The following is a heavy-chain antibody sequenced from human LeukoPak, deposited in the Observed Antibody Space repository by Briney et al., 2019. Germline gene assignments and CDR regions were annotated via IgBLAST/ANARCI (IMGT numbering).Heavy chain of an antibody. CDR3: VKGRGSSGYYGFDI. CDR2: INTDRSST. D-gene: IGHD3-22*01. J-gene: IGHJ3*02. CDR1: GFTFSSYC. Sequence: PGGSLRLSCAPSGFTFSSYCMQCVREAPGKGRVWVSRINTDRSSTSYADSVKGRFTLSRDNAKNKLYLQMNNLRGEHRAVDYCVKGRGSSGYYGFDIWGQGTMVTVSS. V-gene: IGHV3-74*01.